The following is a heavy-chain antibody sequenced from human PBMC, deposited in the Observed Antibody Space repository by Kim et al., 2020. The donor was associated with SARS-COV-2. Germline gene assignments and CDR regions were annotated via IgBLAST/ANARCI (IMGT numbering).Heavy chain of an antibody. CDR2: IYYSGST. CDR1: GGSISSGGYY. Sequence: SETLSLTCTVSGGSISSGGYYWSWIRQHPGKGLEWIGYIYYSGSTYYNPSLKSRVTISVDTSKNQFSLKLSSVTAADTAVYYCARSPTRYSYGYYFDYWGQGTLVTVSS. J-gene: IGHJ4*02. V-gene: IGHV4-31*03. CDR3: ARSPTRYSYGYYFDY. D-gene: IGHD5-18*01.